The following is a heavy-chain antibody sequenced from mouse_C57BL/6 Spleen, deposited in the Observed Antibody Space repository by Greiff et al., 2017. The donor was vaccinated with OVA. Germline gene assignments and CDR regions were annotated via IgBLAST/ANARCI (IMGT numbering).Heavy chain of an antibody. J-gene: IGHJ2*01. Sequence: VQLQQPGAELVKPGASVKLSCKASGYTFTSYWMHWVKQRPGQGLEWIGMIHPYSGSTNYNEKFKSKATLTVDKSSSTAYMQLSSLTSEDSAVYYCARSPYSYFDYWGQGTTLTVSS. D-gene: IGHD2-12*01. V-gene: IGHV1-64*01. CDR3: ARSPYSYFDY. CDR2: IHPYSGST. CDR1: GYTFTSYW.